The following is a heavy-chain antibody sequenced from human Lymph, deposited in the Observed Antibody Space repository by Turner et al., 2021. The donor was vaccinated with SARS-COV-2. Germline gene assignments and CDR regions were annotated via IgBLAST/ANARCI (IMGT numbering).Heavy chain of an antibody. CDR1: GFTFGDYA. J-gene: IGHJ4*02. Sequence: EVQLVESGGGLVQPGQCLRLSCSASGFTFGDYAMSWVRQAPGKGLEWVGFIRSKAYGGTTQYAASVKGRFTISRDDSKSIAYLQMNSLKTEDTAVYYCTRVKYCTGGSCYGYHFDYWGQGTLVTVSS. D-gene: IGHD2-15*01. CDR2: IRSKAYGGTT. CDR3: TRVKYCTGGSCYGYHFDY. V-gene: IGHV3-49*04.